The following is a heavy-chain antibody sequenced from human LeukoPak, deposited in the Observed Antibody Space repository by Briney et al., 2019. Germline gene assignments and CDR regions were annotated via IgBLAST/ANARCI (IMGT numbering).Heavy chain of an antibody. CDR2: IYSSGST. Sequence: SETLSLTCTVSGGSISSYYWSWIRLPAGKGLEWIGRIYSSGSTNYHPSLQSRVSMSVDTSKNQFSLQLSSVTAEDTAVYYCARGSSGSLPFDYWGQGTLVTVSS. V-gene: IGHV4-4*07. CDR3: ARGSSGSLPFDY. J-gene: IGHJ4*02. CDR1: GGSISSYY. D-gene: IGHD3-22*01.